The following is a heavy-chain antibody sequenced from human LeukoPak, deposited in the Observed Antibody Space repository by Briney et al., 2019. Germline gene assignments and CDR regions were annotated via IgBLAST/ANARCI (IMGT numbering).Heavy chain of an antibody. CDR3: ARDSPPDY. J-gene: IGHJ4*02. CDR2: INDDGSSI. Sequence: GGSLRLSCAASGFTFSSYWMHWVRQVPGKGLVWVSRINDDGSSISYADPVRGRFTISRDNAKNSLYLQMNSLRAEDTAVYYCARDSPPDYWGQGTLVTVSS. V-gene: IGHV3-74*01. CDR1: GFTFSSYW.